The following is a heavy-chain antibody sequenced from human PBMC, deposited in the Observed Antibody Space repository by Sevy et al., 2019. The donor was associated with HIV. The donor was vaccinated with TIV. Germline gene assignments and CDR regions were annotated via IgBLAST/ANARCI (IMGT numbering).Heavy chain of an antibody. D-gene: IGHD4-17*01. CDR2: IKQDGSEK. CDR3: ARAQHDYGDYGVDY. V-gene: IGHV3-7*03. Sequence: GGSLRLSCAASGFTFSSYWMSWVRQAPGKGLEWVANIKQDGSEKYYVDSVKGRFTISRDNAKNSLYLQMNSLRAEDTAVYYCARAQHDYGDYGVDYWGLGTLVTVSS. J-gene: IGHJ4*02. CDR1: GFTFSSYW.